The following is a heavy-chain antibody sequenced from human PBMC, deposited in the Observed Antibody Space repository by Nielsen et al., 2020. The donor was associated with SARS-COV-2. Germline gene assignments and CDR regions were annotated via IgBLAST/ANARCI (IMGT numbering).Heavy chain of an antibody. V-gene: IGHV1-58*01. CDR3: AVLGGATTLVSS. Sequence: SVQVSCKASGFTFTSSAVQWVRQARGQRLEWIGWIVVGSGNTNYAQKFQERVTITRDMSTSTAYMELSSLRSEDTAVYYCAVLGGATTLVSSWGQGTLVTVSS. CDR1: GFTFTSSA. CDR2: IVVGSGNT. D-gene: IGHD1-26*01. J-gene: IGHJ4*02.